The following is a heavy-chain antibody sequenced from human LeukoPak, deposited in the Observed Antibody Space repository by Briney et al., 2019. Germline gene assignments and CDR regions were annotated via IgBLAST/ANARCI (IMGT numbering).Heavy chain of an antibody. CDR1: GFTFSSYA. Sequence: GGSLRLSCAASGFTFSSYAMSWVRQAPGKGLEWVSAISGSGGSTYYADSVKGRFTISRDNSKNTLCLQMNSLRAEDTAVYYCAKIYCSSTSCYSHAFDIWGQGTMVTVSS. D-gene: IGHD2-2*01. CDR3: AKIYCSSTSCYSHAFDI. V-gene: IGHV3-23*01. J-gene: IGHJ3*02. CDR2: ISGSGGST.